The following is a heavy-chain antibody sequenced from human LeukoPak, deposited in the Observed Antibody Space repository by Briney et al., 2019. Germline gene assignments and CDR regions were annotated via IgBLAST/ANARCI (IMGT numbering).Heavy chain of an antibody. J-gene: IGHJ6*02. CDR1: GFTFSDYY. V-gene: IGHV3-11*01. Sequence: GGSLRLSCAASGFTFSDYYMSWIRQAPGKGLEWVSYISSSGSTIYYADSVEGRFTISRDNAKNSLYLQMNSLRAEDTAVYYCARGLYYYYYYGMDVWGQGTTVTVSS. CDR2: ISSSGSTI. CDR3: ARGLYYYYYYGMDV.